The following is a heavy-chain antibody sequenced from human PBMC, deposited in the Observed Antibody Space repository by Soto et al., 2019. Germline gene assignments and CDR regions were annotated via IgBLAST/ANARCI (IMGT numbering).Heavy chain of an antibody. CDR2: ISSSSSTI. V-gene: IGHV3-48*01. D-gene: IGHD2-2*01. Sequence: PGGSLRLSCAASGFTFSNFGMNWFRQAPGKGLEWVSYISSSSSTIYYADSVKGRFTISRDNAKNSLYLQMNSLRAEDTAVYYCASSFQGNIVVVPAAMSSFDYWGQGTLVTVSS. J-gene: IGHJ4*02. CDR3: ASSFQGNIVVVPAAMSSFDY. CDR1: GFTFSNFG.